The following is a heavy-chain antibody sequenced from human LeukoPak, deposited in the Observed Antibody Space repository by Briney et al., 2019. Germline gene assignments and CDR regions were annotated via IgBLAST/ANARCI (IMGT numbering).Heavy chain of an antibody. V-gene: IGHV4-39*01. J-gene: IGHJ5*02. D-gene: IGHD3-3*01. Sequence: SETLSLTCTVSGGSISSSSYFWGWIRQPPGKGLEWIGSIYYSGSTYYNPSLKSRVTISVDTSKNQFSLKLSSVTAADTAVYYCARGPGVITIFGVVIPRWFDPWGQGTLVTVSS. CDR3: ARGPGVITIFGVVIPRWFDP. CDR1: GGSISSSSYF. CDR2: IYYSGST.